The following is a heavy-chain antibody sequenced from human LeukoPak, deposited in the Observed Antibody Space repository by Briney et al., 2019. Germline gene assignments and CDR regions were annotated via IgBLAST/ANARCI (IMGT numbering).Heavy chain of an antibody. CDR1: GGSISSYY. D-gene: IGHD1-26*01. CDR3: ARDVSAGRWVFDY. CDR2: IYYSWST. J-gene: IGHJ4*02. V-gene: IGHV4-59*01. Sequence: SETLSLTCTVSGGSISSYYCSWIRQPPGKGLEWIGFIYYSWSTNYNPSLKIRVTISVDTSKNQFSLRLNSVTAADAAVYYCARDVSAGRWVFDYWGQGTLVTVSS.